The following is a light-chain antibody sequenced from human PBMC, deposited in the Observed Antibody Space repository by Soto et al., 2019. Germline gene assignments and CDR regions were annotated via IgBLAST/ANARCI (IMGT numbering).Light chain of an antibody. CDR3: SAWDDSLNGRV. J-gene: IGLJ3*02. CDR2: RNN. V-gene: IGLV1-44*01. Sequence: QPVLTQPPSASGTPGQRVTISCSGSSSNIGSNPVNWYQQLPGAAPKLLIYRNNQRPSGVPDRFSGSRSGTSAYLAISGLQSDDEADYYCSAWDDSLNGRVFGGGTKVTVL. CDR1: SSNIGSNP.